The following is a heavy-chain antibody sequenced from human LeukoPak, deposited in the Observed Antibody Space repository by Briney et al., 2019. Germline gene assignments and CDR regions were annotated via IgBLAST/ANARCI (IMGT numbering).Heavy chain of an antibody. CDR2: INSDGGST. Sequence: GGSLRLSCAASGFTFSTYWMHWVRQAPGKGLVWVSRINSDGGSTRFADSAKGRFTISRDNAKNTLYLQMNSLRAEDTAVYYCARVAGGDGDPWDYWGQGALVTVSS. CDR1: GFTFSTYW. J-gene: IGHJ4*02. V-gene: IGHV3-74*01. CDR3: ARVAGGDGDPWDY. D-gene: IGHD6-19*01.